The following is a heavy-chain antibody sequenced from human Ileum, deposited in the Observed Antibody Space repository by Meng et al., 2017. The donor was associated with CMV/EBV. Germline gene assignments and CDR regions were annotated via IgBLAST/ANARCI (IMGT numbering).Heavy chain of an antibody. V-gene: IGHV4-34*02. CDR3: VRRGRGSEP. Sequence: GQRQQGGAGLLKRSETLSPTCSVYGGSFIDYFWTWIRQSPGKELEWIGEINHKGNTKYNPSLKSRVTISKDTSKKQFSLRMTSVTAADTATYYCVRRGRGSEPWGQGTLVTVSS. D-gene: IGHD1-26*01. J-gene: IGHJ5*02. CDR1: GGSFIDYF. CDR2: INHKGNT.